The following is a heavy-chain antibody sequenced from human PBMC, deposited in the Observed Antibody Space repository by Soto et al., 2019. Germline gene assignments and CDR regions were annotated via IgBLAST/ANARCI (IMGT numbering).Heavy chain of an antibody. D-gene: IGHD5-18*01. CDR1: GYTFTSYG. CDR2: ISAYNGNT. J-gene: IGHJ6*02. V-gene: IGHV1-18*04. CDR3: ARDRGIQLGYGMDV. Sequence: ASVKVSCKASGYTFTSYGISWVRQAPGQGLEWMGWISAYNGNTNYARKLQGRVTMTTDTSTSTAYMELRSLRSDDTAVYYCARDRGIQLGYGMDVWGQGTTVTVSS.